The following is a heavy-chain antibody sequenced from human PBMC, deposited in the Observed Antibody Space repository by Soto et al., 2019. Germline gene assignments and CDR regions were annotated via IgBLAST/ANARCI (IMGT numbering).Heavy chain of an antibody. D-gene: IGHD2-2*01. CDR3: AREGYCSSTSCSAYYYYGMDV. CDR1: GFTFSSYS. CDR2: ISSSSSTI. Sequence: GGSLRLSCAASGFTFSSYSMNWVRQAPGKGLEWVSYISSSSSTIYYADSVKGRFTISRDNAKNSLYLQMNSLRDEDTAVYYCAREGYCSSTSCSAYYYYGMDVWGQGTTVTVSS. J-gene: IGHJ6*02. V-gene: IGHV3-48*02.